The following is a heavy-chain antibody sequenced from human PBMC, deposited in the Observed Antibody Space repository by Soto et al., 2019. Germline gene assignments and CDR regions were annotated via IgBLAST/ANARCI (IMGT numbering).Heavy chain of an antibody. J-gene: IGHJ4*02. V-gene: IGHV4-34*01. CDR2: INESGST. D-gene: IGHD1-1*01. Sequence: QVQLQQWGAGLVKPSETLSLSCAVYGQSFSGDSWAWIRQPPGKGLEWIGEINESGSTYYNPSLKSRVTSSTDTSKNQFSLKLSSVSAADTAAYFCARGSGIVALPGELEDVKYDYWGQGTLVNVSS. CDR3: ARGSGIVALPGELEDVKYDY. CDR1: GQSFSGDS.